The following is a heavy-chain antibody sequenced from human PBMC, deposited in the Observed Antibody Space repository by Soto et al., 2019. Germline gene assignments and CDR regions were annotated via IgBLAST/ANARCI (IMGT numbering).Heavy chain of an antibody. V-gene: IGHV4-59*08. J-gene: IGHJ6*03. CDR1: GGSISSYY. CDR3: ARGFCSGGSCDTRLTYYYYMDV. D-gene: IGHD2-15*01. Sequence: SETLSLTCTVSGGSISSYYWSWIRQPPGKGLEWIGYIYYSGSTDYNPSLKSRVTISVDTSKNQFSLQLSSVTAADTAVYYCARGFCSGGSCDTRLTYYYYMDVWGKGTRVTVSS. CDR2: IYYSGST.